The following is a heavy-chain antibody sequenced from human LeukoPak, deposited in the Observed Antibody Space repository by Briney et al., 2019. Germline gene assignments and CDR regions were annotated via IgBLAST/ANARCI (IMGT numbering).Heavy chain of an antibody. CDR1: GFTVSSNY. CDR3: ARMYSSSWITPPGY. J-gene: IGHJ4*02. CDR2: IYSGGSP. D-gene: IGHD6-13*01. V-gene: IGHV3-53*01. Sequence: GGSLRLSCAASGFTVSSNYMSWVRQAPGKGLEWVSVIYSGGSPYYADSVTGRFTISRDNSKNTLYLQMNSLRAEDTAVYYCARMYSSSWITPPGYWGQGTLVTVSS.